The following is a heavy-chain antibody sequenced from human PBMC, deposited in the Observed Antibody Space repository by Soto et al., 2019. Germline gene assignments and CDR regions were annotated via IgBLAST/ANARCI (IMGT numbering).Heavy chain of an antibody. V-gene: IGHV4-39*01. Sequence: QLQLQESGPGLVKPSETLSLTCTVSGGSISSSSYYWGWIRQPPGKGLEWIGSIYYSGSTSYNPSLTSRVAISVDTSKNQCSRKLSSVTAADPAVYYCARFGSFDLWGRGTLVTVSS. CDR3: ARFGSFDL. CDR2: IYYSGST. D-gene: IGHD3-10*01. CDR1: GGSISSSSYY. J-gene: IGHJ2*01.